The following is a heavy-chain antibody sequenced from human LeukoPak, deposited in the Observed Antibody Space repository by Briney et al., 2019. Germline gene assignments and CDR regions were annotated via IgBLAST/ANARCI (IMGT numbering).Heavy chain of an antibody. V-gene: IGHV1-69*13. CDR1: GGTFSSYA. D-gene: IGHD2-21*02. Sequence: ASVNVSCKASGGTFSSYAISWVRQAPGQGLEWMGGIIPIFGTANYAQKFQGRVTITADESTSTAYMELSSLRSEDTAVYYCARDARAYCGGDCYFTPWGQGTLVTVSS. CDR2: IIPIFGTA. CDR3: ARDARAYCGGDCYFTP. J-gene: IGHJ5*02.